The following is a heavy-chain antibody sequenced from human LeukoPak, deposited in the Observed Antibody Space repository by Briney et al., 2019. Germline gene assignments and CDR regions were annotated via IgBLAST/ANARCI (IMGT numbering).Heavy chain of an antibody. Sequence: GGSLRLSCAASGFTFDDYAMHWVRQAPGKGLEWVSGISWNSGSIGYADSVKGRFTISRDNAKNSLYLQMNSLRAEDTALYYCAKSFSGGSDFDYWGQGTLVTVSS. CDR1: GFTFDDYA. CDR3: AKSFSGGSDFDY. D-gene: IGHD3-10*01. V-gene: IGHV3-9*01. J-gene: IGHJ4*02. CDR2: ISWNSGSI.